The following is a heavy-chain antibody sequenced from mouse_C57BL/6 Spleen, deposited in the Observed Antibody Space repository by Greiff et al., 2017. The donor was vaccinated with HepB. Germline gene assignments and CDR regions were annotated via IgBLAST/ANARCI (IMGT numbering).Heavy chain of an antibody. D-gene: IGHD3-3*01. CDR1: GYTFTSYG. CDR2: IYPRSGNT. CDR3: ARGSCDWYFDV. J-gene: IGHJ1*03. Sequence: QVQLKESGAELARPGASVKLSCKASGYTFTSYGISWVKQRTGQGLEWIGEIYPRSGNTYYNEKFKGKATLTADKSSSTAYMELRSLTSEDSAVYFCARGSCDWYFDVWGTGTTVTVSS. V-gene: IGHV1-81*01.